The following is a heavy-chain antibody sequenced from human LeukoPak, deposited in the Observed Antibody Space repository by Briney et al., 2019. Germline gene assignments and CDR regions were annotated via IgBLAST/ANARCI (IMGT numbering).Heavy chain of an antibody. CDR2: ISGSGGST. CDR1: GFTFSSYE. J-gene: IGHJ4*02. CDR3: AKGYSGSYGYFDY. Sequence: NPGGSLRLSCAASGFTFSSYEMNWVRQAPGKGLEWVSAISGSGGSTYYADSVKGRFTISRDNSKNTLYLQMNSLRAEDTAVYYCAKGYSGSYGYFDYWGQGTLVTVSS. V-gene: IGHV3-23*01. D-gene: IGHD1-26*01.